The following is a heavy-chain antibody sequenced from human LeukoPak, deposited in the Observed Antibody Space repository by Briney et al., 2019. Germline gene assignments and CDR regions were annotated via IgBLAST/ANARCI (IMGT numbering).Heavy chain of an antibody. D-gene: IGHD1-20*01. J-gene: IGHJ4*02. CDR1: GGPISSYY. CDR2: IYYSGST. CDR3: ARIDRYNWNRGTFDY. V-gene: IGHV4-59*01. Sequence: SETLSLTCTVSGGPISSYYWSWIRQPPGKGLEWIGYIYYSGSTNYNPSLKSRVTISVDTSKNQFSLKLSSVTAADTAVYYCARIDRYNWNRGTFDYWGQGTLVTVSS.